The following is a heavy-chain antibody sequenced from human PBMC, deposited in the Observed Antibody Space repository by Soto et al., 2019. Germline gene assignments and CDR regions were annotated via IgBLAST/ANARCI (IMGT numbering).Heavy chain of an antibody. CDR1: GFTVNYNY. D-gene: IGHD2-8*01. CDR3: ARGKQNALDV. J-gene: IGHJ6*02. V-gene: IGHV3-66*01. CDR2: IYSGGTT. Sequence: EVQLVESGGGLVQPGGSLRLSCAVSGFTVNYNYMSWVRQAPRKGLEWVSVIYSGGTTNYADSVKGRFTISRDNSKNMLYLQMNSLRAEDTAVYYCARGKQNALDVWGQGTTVTVSS.